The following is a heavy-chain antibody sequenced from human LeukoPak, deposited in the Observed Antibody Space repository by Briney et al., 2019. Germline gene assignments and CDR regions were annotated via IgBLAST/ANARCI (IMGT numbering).Heavy chain of an antibody. J-gene: IGHJ4*02. CDR2: IIPIFGTA. CDR3: AGASAIAVDGDYYFDY. Sequence: SVKVPCKASGGTFSSYAISWVRQAPGQGLEWMGGIIPIFGTANYAQKFQGRVTITADESTSTAYMELSSLRSEDTAVYYCAGASAIAVDGDYYFDYWGQGTLVTVSS. V-gene: IGHV1-69*13. CDR1: GGTFSSYA. D-gene: IGHD6-19*01.